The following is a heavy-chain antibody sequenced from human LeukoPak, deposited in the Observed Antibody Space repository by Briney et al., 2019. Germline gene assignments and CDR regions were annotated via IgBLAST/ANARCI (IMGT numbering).Heavy chain of an antibody. V-gene: IGHV3-21*01. D-gene: IGHD2-15*01. CDR2: ISSSSSYI. CDR3: VRMAGYCSGGSYCSFAFDI. CDR1: GFTFSNYN. Sequence: GGSLRLSCAASGFTFSNYNMNWVRQAPGKGLEWVSSISSSSSYIYYADSVKGRFTISRDNAKNSLSLQMNSLRAEDTAVYYCVRMAGYCSGGSYCSFAFDIWGQGTMVTVSS. J-gene: IGHJ3*02.